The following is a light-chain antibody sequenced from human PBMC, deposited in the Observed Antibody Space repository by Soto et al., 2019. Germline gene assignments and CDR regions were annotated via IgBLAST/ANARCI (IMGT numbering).Light chain of an antibody. V-gene: IGKV1-5*03. Sequence: DIRKNQTPSRSPYPVEDRVTITCRARQGISSWLAWYQQKPGKAPKILIYKASSLESGVPSRFRGSGSGTEFPLTICSLEPDDLQTYYSQQYNSYSRTSGEGTKVDIK. J-gene: IGKJ1*01. CDR3: QQYNSYSRT. CDR1: QGISSW. CDR2: KAS.